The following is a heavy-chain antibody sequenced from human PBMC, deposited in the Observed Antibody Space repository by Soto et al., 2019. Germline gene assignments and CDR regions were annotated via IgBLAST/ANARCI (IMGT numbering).Heavy chain of an antibody. V-gene: IGHV1-3*01. CDR3: ARGRVAAADFDY. Sequence: GASVKVSCKASGYTFTSYAMHWVRQAPGQRLEWMGWINAGNGNTKYSQKFQGRVTITRDTSASTAYMELSSLRSEDTAVYYCARGRVAAADFDYWGQGTLVTVSS. J-gene: IGHJ4*02. CDR1: GYTFTSYA. D-gene: IGHD6-13*01. CDR2: INAGNGNT.